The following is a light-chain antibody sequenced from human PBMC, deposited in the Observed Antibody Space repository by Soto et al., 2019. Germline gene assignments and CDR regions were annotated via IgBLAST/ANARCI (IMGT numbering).Light chain of an antibody. Sequence: EIVLTQSPGTLSLSPGERATLSCRASQSINSRYLAWYQQQPGQAPRLLIYGASSSATGIPDRFSVSGYGTDFNLTISRLEPEDFAVSYCQQFGSSPGFTFGPGTKVDIK. CDR2: GAS. J-gene: IGKJ3*01. CDR1: QSINSRY. CDR3: QQFGSSPGFT. V-gene: IGKV3-20*01.